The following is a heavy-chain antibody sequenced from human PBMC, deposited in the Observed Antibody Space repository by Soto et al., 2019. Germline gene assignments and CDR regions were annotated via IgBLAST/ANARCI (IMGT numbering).Heavy chain of an antibody. CDR2: LGRCGDTL. CDR3: AREHGYHVPSLYNWFDP. D-gene: IGHD6-25*01. V-gene: IGHV3-48*03. CDR1: GFTHSNYE. Sequence: GGSRRLSCAAAGFTHSNYEMNWVRQAAGKEPEWLSYLGRCGDTLYYPDSVRSRFAVSRDNAKNSLFLQISSLTAEDTAVYYCAREHGYHVPSLYNWFDPWGQGTLVTVSS. J-gene: IGHJ5*02.